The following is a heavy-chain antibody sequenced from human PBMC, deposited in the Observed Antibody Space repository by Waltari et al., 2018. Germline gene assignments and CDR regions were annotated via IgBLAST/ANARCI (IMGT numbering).Heavy chain of an antibody. CDR2: ASYSGPT. CDR1: GVSITSNRQY. J-gene: IGHJ3*01. D-gene: IGHD5-12*01. Sequence: QLQLQESGPRLVRPSETLSIICRVSGVSITSNRQYCAWYRQSPGQGLEWSGTASYSGPTAISPALKRLVSVSTNTSKNQVTLILGSVTAADMAVYYCATYIGASVGTAAFDVWGQGTMVTVSS. CDR3: ATYIGASVGTAAFDV. V-gene: IGHV4-39*01.